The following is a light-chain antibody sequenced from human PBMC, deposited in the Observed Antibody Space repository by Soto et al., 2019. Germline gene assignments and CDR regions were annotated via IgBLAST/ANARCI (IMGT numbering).Light chain of an antibody. J-gene: IGKJ1*01. CDR3: QNYNGAPWT. Sequence: DIQMTQSPSSLSASVGDRVTITYRASQGISTYLVWYQQKPGTVPKLLIYAASTLQSGVPSRFSGSGSGTDFTLTISSLQPEDVATYYCQNYNGAPWTFGQGTKVAIK. V-gene: IGKV1-27*01. CDR1: QGISTY. CDR2: AAS.